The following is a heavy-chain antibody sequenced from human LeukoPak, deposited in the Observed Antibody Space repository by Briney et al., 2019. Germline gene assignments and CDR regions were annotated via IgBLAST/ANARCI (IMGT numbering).Heavy chain of an antibody. CDR3: VSDSDWGLDH. J-gene: IGHJ4*02. D-gene: IGHD7-27*01. Sequence: PGGSLRLSCAASGFTFSTYSMDWVRQTPGKGLEWISHIWADDTGLWYADSVKGRFTISRDNAKNSLYLQMNSLRAEDTAVYYCVSDSDWGLDHWGQGTLVTVSS. V-gene: IGHV3-48*01. CDR2: IWADDTGL. CDR1: GFTFSTYS.